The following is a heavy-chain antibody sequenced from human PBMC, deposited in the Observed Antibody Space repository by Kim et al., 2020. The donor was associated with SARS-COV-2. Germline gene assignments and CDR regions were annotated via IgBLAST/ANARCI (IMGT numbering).Heavy chain of an antibody. CDR3: ARHLGPRPPGVAFDV. V-gene: IGHV4-59*13. CDR2: IYYSGST. CDR1: GASMMSYY. Sequence: SETLSLTCTVSGASMMSYYWSWIRQSPGKGLEWIGFIYYSGSTNYNPSHKSRVAMSVDTSRNQFSLRLTSVTAADTAVYYCARHLGPRPPGVAFDVWGQGTMVAVSS. D-gene: IGHD6-6*01. J-gene: IGHJ3*01.